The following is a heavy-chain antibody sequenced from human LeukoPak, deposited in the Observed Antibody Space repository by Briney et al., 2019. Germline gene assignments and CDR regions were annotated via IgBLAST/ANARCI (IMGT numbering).Heavy chain of an antibody. CDR1: GYTFNGYY. Sequence: GASVKVSCKASGYTFNGYYMHWVRQAPGQGLEWMGWINPNSGGTNYAQKFQGWVTMTRDTSISTAYMELSRLRSDDTAVYYCARARGIAVAGPLGYWGQGTLVTVSS. CDR3: ARARGIAVAGPLGY. CDR2: INPNSGGT. D-gene: IGHD6-19*01. J-gene: IGHJ4*02. V-gene: IGHV1-2*04.